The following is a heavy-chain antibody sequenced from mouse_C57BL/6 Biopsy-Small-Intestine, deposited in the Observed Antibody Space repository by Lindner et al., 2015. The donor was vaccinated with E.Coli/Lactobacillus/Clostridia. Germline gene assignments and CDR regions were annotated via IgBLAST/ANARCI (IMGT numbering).Heavy chain of an antibody. D-gene: IGHD1-1*02. V-gene: IGHV1-4*02. CDR2: INVGIADT. CDR3: ARGRGCNGRSCYSDHFDY. CDR1: GYSFSSYP. Sequence: SVKVSCKASGYSFSSYPMHWVRQAPGQRPEWMGWINVGIADTEYSQRFQGRVTITRDTSANTAYMEVSSLTSEDTAVYYCARGRGCNGRSCYSDHFDYWGQGTLVTVSS. J-gene: IGHJ4*01.